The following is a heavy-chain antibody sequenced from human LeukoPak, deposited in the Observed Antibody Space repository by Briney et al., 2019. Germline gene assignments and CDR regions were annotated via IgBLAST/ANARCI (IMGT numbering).Heavy chain of an antibody. V-gene: IGHV4-38-2*01. J-gene: IGHJ5*02. CDR2: IYHSGST. Sequence: SETLSLTCAVSVYSISSGYYWGWIRQPPGKGLEWIGSIYHSGSTYYNPSLKSRVTISVDTSKNQFSLKLSSVTAADTAVYYCARLSIVVVPAAIGGWFDPWGQGTLVTVSS. CDR3: ARLSIVVVPAAIGGWFDP. D-gene: IGHD2-2*01. CDR1: VYSISSGYY.